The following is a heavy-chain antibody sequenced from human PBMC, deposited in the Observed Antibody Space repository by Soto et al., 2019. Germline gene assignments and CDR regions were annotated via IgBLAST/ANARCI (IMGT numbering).Heavy chain of an antibody. J-gene: IGHJ6*02. CDR2: IYYSGST. Sequence: SETLSLTCTVAGGYIISYYWSWIRQPTGKGLEWIGYIYYSGSTNYNPSLKSRVTISVDTSKNQFSLKLSSVTAADTAVYYCAREATVVTPRGYYYGMDVWGQGTTVTVSS. D-gene: IGHD4-17*01. CDR1: GGYIISYY. V-gene: IGHV4-59*01. CDR3: AREATVVTPRGYYYGMDV.